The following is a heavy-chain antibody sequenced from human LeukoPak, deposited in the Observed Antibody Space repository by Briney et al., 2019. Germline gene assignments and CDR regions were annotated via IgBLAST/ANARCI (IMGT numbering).Heavy chain of an antibody. CDR2: IRYDGSNK. Sequence: GGSLRLSCAASGFTFSSYGMHWVRQAPGKGLEWVAFIRYDGSNKYYADSVKGRFTISRDNSKNTLYLQMNSLRDEDTAVYYCARDFRATVVTAGPDYWGQGTLVTVSS. CDR1: GFTFSSYG. J-gene: IGHJ4*02. V-gene: IGHV3-30*02. D-gene: IGHD4-23*01. CDR3: ARDFRATVVTAGPDY.